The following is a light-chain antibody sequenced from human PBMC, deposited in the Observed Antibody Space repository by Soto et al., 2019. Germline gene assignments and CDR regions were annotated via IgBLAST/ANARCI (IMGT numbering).Light chain of an antibody. CDR1: QSISSR. Sequence: DIQMTQSPSTLSASVGDRVTITCRASQSISSRLAWYHQKPGKAPNLKIYEASTLESGVPSRFSGSGSGTEFTLTISSLQPDDFATYYCQQYNSDPYTFGQGTNLEIK. V-gene: IGKV1-5*03. CDR2: EAS. CDR3: QQYNSDPYT. J-gene: IGKJ2*01.